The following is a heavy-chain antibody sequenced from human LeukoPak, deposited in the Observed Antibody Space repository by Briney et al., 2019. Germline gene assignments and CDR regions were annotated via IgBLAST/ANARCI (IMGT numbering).Heavy chain of an antibody. CDR1: GFTFSSYA. D-gene: IGHD2-15*01. J-gene: IGHJ6*04. CDR3: TTAPVVCSGDTCAPPDV. Sequence: KAGGSLRLSCAASGFTFSSYAMSWVRQVPGKGLEWVGRIKTKTDGGTADYAAPVKGRFTISRDDSENTLYLQMNNLKTEDTAVYFCTTAPVVCSGDTCAPPDVWGKGTTVTVSS. V-gene: IGHV3-15*01. CDR2: IKTKTDGGTA.